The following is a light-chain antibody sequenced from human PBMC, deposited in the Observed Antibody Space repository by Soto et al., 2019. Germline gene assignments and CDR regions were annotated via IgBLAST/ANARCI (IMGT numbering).Light chain of an antibody. CDR2: KVS. CDR1: ESLVQGDGNTF. Sequence: DVVMTQSPLSLPVTLGQPASISCRSSESLVQGDGNTFLNWFQQRPGQSPGRLMYKVSNRDSGVPDRFSGIGSRTGFTLQISRVEADDDGIYYCMQGSHWPTFGQGTKLE. CDR3: MQGSHWPT. J-gene: IGKJ2*01. V-gene: IGKV2-30*02.